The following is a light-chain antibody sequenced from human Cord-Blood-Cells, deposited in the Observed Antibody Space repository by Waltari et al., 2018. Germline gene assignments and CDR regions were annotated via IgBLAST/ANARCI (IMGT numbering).Light chain of an antibody. CDR2: KAS. CDR1: QSISSW. V-gene: IGKV1-5*03. Sequence: DIQMTQSPSTLSASVGDRVTITCRASQSISSWLAWYQQKPGKDPKLLIYKASSLESGVPPTFSGSGSGTEFTLNISTLQADDFATYYCQQYNSYWTFGQGTKVEI. CDR3: QQYNSYWT. J-gene: IGKJ1*01.